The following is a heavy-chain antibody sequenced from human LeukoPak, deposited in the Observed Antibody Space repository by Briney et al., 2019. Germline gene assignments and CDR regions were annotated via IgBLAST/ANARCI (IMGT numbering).Heavy chain of an antibody. CDR3: ARDRIVLGSFDP. D-gene: IGHD2-8*01. CDR1: GGSISSSNW. Sequence: NPSGTLSLTCAVSGGSISSSNWWSWVRQPPGKGLEWIGEIYHSGSTNYNPSLKSRVAISVDKSKNQFSLKLSSVTAADTAVYYCARDRIVLGSFDPWGQGTLVTVSS. CDR2: IYHSGST. V-gene: IGHV4-4*02. J-gene: IGHJ5*02.